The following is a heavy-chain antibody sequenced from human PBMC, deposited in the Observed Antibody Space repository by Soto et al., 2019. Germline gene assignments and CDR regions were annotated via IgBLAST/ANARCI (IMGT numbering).Heavy chain of an antibody. J-gene: IGHJ1*01. CDR1: GYTFTNYG. Sequence: QVQLVQSGAEVKKPGASVKVACKASGYTFTNYGTSWVRQAPGQGLEYMGWISGDNGYTHYAQKDHGRVTMTTDTSTNTAYKELRSLRPDDTAVYDCVRGPSLGYFQYWGQGTLVTVSS. D-gene: IGHD6-6*01. CDR3: VRGPSLGYFQY. CDR2: ISGDNGYT. V-gene: IGHV1-18*01.